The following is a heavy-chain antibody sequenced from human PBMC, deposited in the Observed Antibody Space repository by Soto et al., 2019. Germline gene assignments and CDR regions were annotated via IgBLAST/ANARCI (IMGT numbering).Heavy chain of an antibody. V-gene: IGHV4-34*01. CDR2: INHSGST. CDR3: ARTYYDFWSGQPYYYYYMDV. J-gene: IGHJ6*03. CDR1: GGSFSGYY. Sequence: SETLSLTCAVYGGSFSGYYWSWIRQPPGKGLEWIGEINHSGSTNYNPSLKSRVTISVDTSKNQFSLKLSSVTAADTAVYYCARTYYDFWSGQPYYYYYMDVWGKGTTVTVSS. D-gene: IGHD3-3*01.